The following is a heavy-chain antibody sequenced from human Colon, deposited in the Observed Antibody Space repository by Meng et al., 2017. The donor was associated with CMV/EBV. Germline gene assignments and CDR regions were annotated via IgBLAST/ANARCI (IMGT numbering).Heavy chain of an antibody. CDR2: INVDGSYT. CDR1: GFTFSSYW. V-gene: IGHV3-74*01. D-gene: IGHD6-13*01. CDR3: ARVRKGGIAAAGLGDY. Sequence: GESLKISCAASGFTFSSYWMHWVRQAPGKGLVWVSRINVDGSYTSYADSVKGRFTISRDNAKNTLYLQMNSLRAEDTAVYYCARVRKGGIAAAGLGDYWGQGTLVTVSS. J-gene: IGHJ4*02.